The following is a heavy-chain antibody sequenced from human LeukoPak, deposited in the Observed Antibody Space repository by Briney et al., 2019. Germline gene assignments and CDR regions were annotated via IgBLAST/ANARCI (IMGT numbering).Heavy chain of an antibody. Sequence: GGSLRLSCAASGFTFTNAWMNWVRQAPGKGLEWVGRIKRKTDAGTTDYAAPVKGRFTISRDDSKNTLYLQMNSLKTEDTAVYYCTTGNWGPYWGQGTLVTVSS. CDR2: IKRKTDAGTT. V-gene: IGHV3-15*07. D-gene: IGHD7-27*01. J-gene: IGHJ4*02. CDR3: TTGNWGPY. CDR1: GFTFTNAW.